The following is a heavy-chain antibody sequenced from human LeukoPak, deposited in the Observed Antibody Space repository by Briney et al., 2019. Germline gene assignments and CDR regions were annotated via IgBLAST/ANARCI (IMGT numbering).Heavy chain of an antibody. CDR1: GFTLSNYA. J-gene: IGHJ4*02. V-gene: IGHV3-23*01. CDR3: ARDPPRAVWVFDY. CDR2: IPSGGGTT. Sequence: PGGSLRLSCAASGFTLSNYAMSWVRQAPGKALEWVSAIPSGGGTTYYAGSVKGRFTISRDNSKNTLYLQMNSLRAEDTAVYYCARDPPRAVWVFDYWGQGTLVSVSS. D-gene: IGHD6-19*01.